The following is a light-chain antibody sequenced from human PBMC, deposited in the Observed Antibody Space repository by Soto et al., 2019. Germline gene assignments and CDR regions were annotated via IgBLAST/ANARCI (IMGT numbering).Light chain of an antibody. CDR1: QSIINNY. V-gene: IGKV3-20*01. J-gene: IGKJ5*01. CDR2: GAT. CDR3: KQYGSSPIT. Sequence: EIVLTQSPGTLPLSPGERVTLSCRASQSIINNYLAWYQQKPGQAPRLLIYGATSRVTGIPHRISSSGSGTYFPLTISILEPEDFAVYRYKQYGSSPITFGQGTRLEIK.